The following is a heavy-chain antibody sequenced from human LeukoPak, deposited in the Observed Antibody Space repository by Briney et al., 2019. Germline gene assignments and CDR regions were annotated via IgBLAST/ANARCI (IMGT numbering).Heavy chain of an antibody. CDR1: GYTFTSYD. J-gene: IGHJ5*02. CDR3: ARDYSVYGSSNWFDP. Sequence: ASVKVSCKASGYTFTSYDINWVRQATGQWLEWMGWMNPNSGNTGYAQKFQGRVTMTRNTSISTAYMELSSLRSEDTAVYYCARDYSVYGSSNWFDPWGQGTLVTVSS. D-gene: IGHD3-10*01. CDR2: MNPNSGNT. V-gene: IGHV1-8*01.